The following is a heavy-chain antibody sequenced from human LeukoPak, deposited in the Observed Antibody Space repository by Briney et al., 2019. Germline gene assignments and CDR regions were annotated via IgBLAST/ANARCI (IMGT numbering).Heavy chain of an antibody. CDR3: AKPRVVKAYYGMDV. V-gene: IGHV3-30*18. CDR1: GFTFSDYA. D-gene: IGHD3-22*01. Sequence: GGSLRLSCAASGFTFSDYAMHWVRQAPGKGLEWVALISYDGNNKYYADFVKGRFTISRDNSKNTLYLQVNSLRAEDTAVYYCAKPRVVKAYYGMDVWGQGTTVTVSS. CDR2: ISYDGNNK. J-gene: IGHJ6*02.